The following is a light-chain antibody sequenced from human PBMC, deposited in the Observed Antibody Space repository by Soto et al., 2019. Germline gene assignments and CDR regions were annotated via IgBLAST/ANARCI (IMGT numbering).Light chain of an antibody. Sequence: EIVMTQSPATLSLAPVERATLSCRASQSLTTDLAWYQQKPGQAPRLLIYDASKRATGIPARFSGIASGTDFTLTISNLEPEDFAVYYCQHRRNWPTFGQGTRLEIK. CDR1: QSLTTD. J-gene: IGKJ5*01. V-gene: IGKV3-11*01. CDR3: QHRRNWPT. CDR2: DAS.